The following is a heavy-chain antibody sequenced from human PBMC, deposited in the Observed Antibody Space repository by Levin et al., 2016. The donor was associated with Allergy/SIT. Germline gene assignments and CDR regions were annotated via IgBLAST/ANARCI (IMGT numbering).Heavy chain of an antibody. CDR1: GFTLSSYW. J-gene: IGHJ4*02. CDR2: INSDGSKS. Sequence: GESLKISCAASGFTLSSYWMHWIRQAPGKGLMWVSRINSDGSKSKYADSVKGRFTISRDNAKNTLYLQMDSLRVEDTAVYYCAKDLSYSGAPGWGQGSLVTVSS. V-gene: IGHV3-74*01. D-gene: IGHD6-19*01. CDR3: AKDLSYSGAPG.